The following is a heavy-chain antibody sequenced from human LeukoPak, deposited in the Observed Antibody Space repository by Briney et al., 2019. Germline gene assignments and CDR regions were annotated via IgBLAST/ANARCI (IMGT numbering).Heavy chain of an antibody. D-gene: IGHD3-16*01. V-gene: IGHV3-21*01. CDR1: GLSFSSYS. J-gene: IGHJ5*02. Sequence: PGGSLTLFCAASGLSFSSYSMNWARHAPGKGLECLSSISSSSSYIYYPGSAKGRFTISRDNNKNSVYLQINSLRAEDTAVYYCARGGTWARNWFDPWGQGTLVTVSS. CDR2: ISSSSSYI. CDR3: ARGGTWARNWFDP.